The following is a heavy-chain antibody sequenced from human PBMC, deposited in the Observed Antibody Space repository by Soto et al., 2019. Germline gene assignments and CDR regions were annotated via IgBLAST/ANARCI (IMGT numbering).Heavy chain of an antibody. V-gene: IGHV1-69*12. CDR3: ARSSALYSYGEQNY. Sequence: QVQLVQSGAEVKKPGSSVTVSCKASGGTFSSYAISWVRQAPGQGLEWVAGIIPIFGTANNAQKFQGRVTITADESTSTAYLVLSSLRSEDTAVYYCARSSALYSYGEQNYLGRGTLVTVSS. D-gene: IGHD3-16*01. J-gene: IGHJ4*02. CDR2: IIPIFGTA. CDR1: GGTFSSYA.